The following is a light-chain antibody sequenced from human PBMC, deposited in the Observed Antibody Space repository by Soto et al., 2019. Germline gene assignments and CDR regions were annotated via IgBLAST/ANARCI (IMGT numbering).Light chain of an antibody. V-gene: IGLV1-40*01. Sequence: QSVLTQPPSVSGAPGQTVTISCTGSSSNIGAGYSVHWYQQLPGTAPKLLMYATINRPSGVPDRFSGSKSGTSASLAITGLQAEDEADYYCQSVDIRLGGSVFGGGTKLTVL. CDR2: ATI. J-gene: IGLJ2*01. CDR1: SSNIGAGYS. CDR3: QSVDIRLGGSV.